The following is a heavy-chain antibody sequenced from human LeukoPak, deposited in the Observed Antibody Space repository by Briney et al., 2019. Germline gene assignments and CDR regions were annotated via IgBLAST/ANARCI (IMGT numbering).Heavy chain of an antibody. Sequence: GASVKVSCKASGYTFTGYYMHWVRQAPGQGVEWRGWINPNSGGTNYAQKFQGRVTMTRDTSISTAYMELSRLRSDDTAVYYCATDFFNSSSAAGNVYWGQGTLVTVSS. V-gene: IGHV1-2*02. CDR3: ATDFFNSSSAAGNVY. CDR2: INPNSGGT. D-gene: IGHD6-13*01. J-gene: IGHJ4*02. CDR1: GYTFTGYY.